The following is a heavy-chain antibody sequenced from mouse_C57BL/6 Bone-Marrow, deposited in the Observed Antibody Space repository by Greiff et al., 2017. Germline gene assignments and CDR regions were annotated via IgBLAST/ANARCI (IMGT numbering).Heavy chain of an antibody. D-gene: IGHD2-5*01. J-gene: IGHJ4*01. CDR3: ARSGYNYSNYVVYYYAMDY. Sequence: EVQLQQSGPELVKPGASVKMSCKASGYTFTDYNMHWVKQSHGKSLEWIGYINPNNGGTSYNQKFKGKATLTVNKSSSTAYMELRSLTSEDSAVYYCARSGYNYSNYVVYYYAMDYWGQGTSVTVSS. CDR2: INPNNGGT. V-gene: IGHV1-22*01. CDR1: GYTFTDYN.